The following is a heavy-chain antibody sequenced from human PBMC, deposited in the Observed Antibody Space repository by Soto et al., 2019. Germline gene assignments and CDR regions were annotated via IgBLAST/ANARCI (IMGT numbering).Heavy chain of an antibody. J-gene: IGHJ4*02. Sequence: PGGSLRLSCAASGFTFSSYSMNWVRQAPGKGLEWVSSISSSSSYIYYADSVKGRFTISRDNAKNSLYLQMNSLRAEDTAVYYCARDLRGGWDSDYDILWDPFDYWGQGTLVTVSS. CDR1: GFTFSSYS. V-gene: IGHV3-21*01. CDR2: ISSSSSYI. CDR3: ARDLRGGWDSDYDILWDPFDY. D-gene: IGHD3-9*01.